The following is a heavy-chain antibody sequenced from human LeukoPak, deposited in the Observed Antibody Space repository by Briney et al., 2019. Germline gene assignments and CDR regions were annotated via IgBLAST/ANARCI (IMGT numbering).Heavy chain of an antibody. J-gene: IGHJ4*02. V-gene: IGHV1-2*02. CDR2: INPNSGGT. CDR3: TRAGWLQYYYFDY. D-gene: IGHD5-24*01. Sequence: ASVKVSCKASGYTFTGYYMHWVRQAPGQGLEWMGWINPNSGGTNYARKFQGRVTMTRDTSISTAYMELSRLRSDDTAVYYCTRAGWLQYYYFDYWGQGTLVTVSS. CDR1: GYTFTGYY.